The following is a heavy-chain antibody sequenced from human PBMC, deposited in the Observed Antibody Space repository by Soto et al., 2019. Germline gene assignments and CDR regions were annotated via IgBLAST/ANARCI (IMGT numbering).Heavy chain of an antibody. V-gene: IGHV4-59*05. CDR3: AGIVGATTVDY. Sequence: SETLSLTCTVSGGSISSYYWNWIRQPPGKGLEWIGSIYYSGSTYYNPSLKSRVTISVDTSKNQFSLKLSSVTAADTAVYYCAGIVGATTVDYWGQGTLVTVPQ. CDR2: IYYSGST. J-gene: IGHJ4*02. CDR1: GGSISSYY. D-gene: IGHD1-26*01.